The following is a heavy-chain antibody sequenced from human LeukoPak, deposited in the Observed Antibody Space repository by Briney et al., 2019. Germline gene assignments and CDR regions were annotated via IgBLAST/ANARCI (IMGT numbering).Heavy chain of an antibody. Sequence: PSETLSLTCAVYGGSFRGYFWSWIRQPPGKGLEWIGEINHSGSTNYNASLKSRVTISVDTSNNQFSLKLSSVTAADTAVYYCARRIGYSSGWPHWYSDLWGRGTLVTVSS. CDR1: GGSFRGYF. J-gene: IGHJ2*01. CDR2: INHSGST. CDR3: ARRIGYSSGWPHWYSDL. V-gene: IGHV4-34*01. D-gene: IGHD6-19*01.